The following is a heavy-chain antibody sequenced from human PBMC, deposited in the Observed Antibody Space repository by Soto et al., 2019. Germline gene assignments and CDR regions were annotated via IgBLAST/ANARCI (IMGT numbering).Heavy chain of an antibody. CDR2: ISGGGGRT. CDR1: GCTFSNYA. D-gene: IGHD2-2*01. V-gene: IGHV3-23*01. CDR3: AKHLGYCSGTTCFPAFDS. Sequence: GGSLRLSCAASGCTFSNYAMTWVRQAPGKGLEYVSTISGGGGRTFYADSVRGRFTVSRDNSKNTLFLQMNSLRAEDTAIYYFAKHLGYCSGTTCFPAFDSWGQGTLVTVSS. J-gene: IGHJ4*02.